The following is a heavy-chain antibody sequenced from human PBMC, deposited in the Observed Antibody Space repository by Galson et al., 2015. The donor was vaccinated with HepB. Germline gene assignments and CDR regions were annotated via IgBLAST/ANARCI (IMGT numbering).Heavy chain of an antibody. J-gene: IGHJ6*02. V-gene: IGHV3-48*04. CDR1: GFTFSSYS. D-gene: IGHD3-3*01. CDR2: ISSSSSTI. CDR3: ARYLWSDYRPYYYYGMDV. Sequence: SLRLSCAASGFTFSSYSMNWVRQAPGKGLEWVSYISSSSSTIYYADSVKGRFTISRDNAKNSLYLQMNSLRAEDTAVYYCARYLWSDYRPYYYYGMDVWGQGTTVTVSS.